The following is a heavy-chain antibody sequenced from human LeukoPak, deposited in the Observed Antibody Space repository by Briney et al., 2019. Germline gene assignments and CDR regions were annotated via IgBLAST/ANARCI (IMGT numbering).Heavy chain of an antibody. CDR2: ISYDGSNK. CDR1: GFTFSSYA. J-gene: IGHJ4*02. Sequence: GRSLRLSCAASGFTFSSYAMHWVRQAPGKGREWVAVISYDGSNKYYADSVKGRLTISRDNSKNTLYLQMNSLRAEDTAVYYCARFVEGIVGATTALDYWGQGTLVTVSS. D-gene: IGHD1-26*01. V-gene: IGHV3-30*04. CDR3: ARFVEGIVGATTALDY.